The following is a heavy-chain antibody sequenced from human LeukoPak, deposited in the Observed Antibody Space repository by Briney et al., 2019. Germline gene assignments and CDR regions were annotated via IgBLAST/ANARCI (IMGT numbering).Heavy chain of an antibody. Sequence: SETLSLTRTVSGGSISSSSYYWGWIRQPPGKGLEWIWSIYYSGSTYYNPSLKSRVTISVDTSKNQFSLKLSSVTAADTAVYYCARLVPHTNIVVVPAVPQLFDYWGQGTLVTVSS. D-gene: IGHD2-2*01. J-gene: IGHJ4*02. CDR2: IYYSGST. CDR3: ARLVPHTNIVVVPAVPQLFDY. CDR1: GGSISSSSYY. V-gene: IGHV4-39*01.